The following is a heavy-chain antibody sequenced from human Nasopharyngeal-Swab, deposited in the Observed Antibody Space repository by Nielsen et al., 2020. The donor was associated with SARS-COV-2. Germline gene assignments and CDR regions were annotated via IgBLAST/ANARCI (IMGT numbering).Heavy chain of an antibody. Sequence: LSLTCAASGFIFSFSTYSMNWVRQAPGKGQEWVSVISASSGEIYYADSVKGRFTISRDNDKNSLYLQMNSLRDEDAAVYYCARAGASGERFYYYFMDVWGKGTTVTVSS. D-gene: IGHD5-24*01. V-gene: IGHV3-21*01. CDR2: ISASSGEI. J-gene: IGHJ6*03. CDR1: GFIFSFSTYS. CDR3: ARAGASGERFYYYFMDV.